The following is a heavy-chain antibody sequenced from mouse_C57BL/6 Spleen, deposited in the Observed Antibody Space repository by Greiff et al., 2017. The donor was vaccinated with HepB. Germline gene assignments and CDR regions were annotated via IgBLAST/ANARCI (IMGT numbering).Heavy chain of an antibody. J-gene: IGHJ3*01. V-gene: IGHV3-1*01. CDR3: ARDSDYDEGFAY. CDR1: GYSITSGYD. Sequence: EVQLQQSGPGMVKPSQSLSLTCTVTGYSITSGYDWHWIRHFPGNKLEWMGYISYSGSTNYNPSLKSRISITHDTSKNHFFLKLNSVTTEDTATYYCARDSDYDEGFAYWGQGTLVTVSA. D-gene: IGHD2-4*01. CDR2: ISYSGST.